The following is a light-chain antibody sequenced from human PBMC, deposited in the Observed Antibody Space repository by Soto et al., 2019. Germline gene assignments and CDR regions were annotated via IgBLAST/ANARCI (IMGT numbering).Light chain of an antibody. CDR1: SSDVGGYNY. CDR2: EVS. V-gene: IGLV2-8*01. Sequence: QSALTQPPSASGSPGQSVTISCTGTSSDVGGYNYVSWYQQHPGKAPKLMIYEVSKRPSGVPDRFSGSKSGNTASLTVSGIQAEDEADYYCSSYTSSSTVFGGGTKLTVL. CDR3: SSYTSSSTV. J-gene: IGLJ3*02.